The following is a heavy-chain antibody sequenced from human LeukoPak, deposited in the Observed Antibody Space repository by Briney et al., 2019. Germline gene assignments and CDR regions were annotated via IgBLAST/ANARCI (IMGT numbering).Heavy chain of an antibody. CDR3: ARDRCSSTSCPRGANLVDY. J-gene: IGHJ4*02. Sequence: PGGSLRLSCAASGFTFSSYSMNWVRQAPGKGLEWVSSISSSSSYIYYADSVKGRFTISRDNAKNSLYLQMNSLRAEDTAVYYCARDRCSSTSCPRGANLVDYWGQGTLVTVSS. V-gene: IGHV3-21*01. CDR2: ISSSSSYI. CDR1: GFTFSSYS. D-gene: IGHD2-2*01.